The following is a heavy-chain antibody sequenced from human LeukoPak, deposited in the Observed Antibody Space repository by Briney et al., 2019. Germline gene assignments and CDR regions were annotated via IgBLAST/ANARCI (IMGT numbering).Heavy chain of an antibody. CDR2: MNPYSGKT. Sequence: ASVKVSCKASGYTFTSYDINWVGQAAGQGVEGMGWMNPYSGKTGYAQKFQGRVTITRKNLRSTAYMEVSSLRSEDTARYLCARAHGAYDILTGYYRDIYFFDYCGQGTLVTVSS. J-gene: IGHJ4*02. D-gene: IGHD3-9*01. CDR1: GYTFTSYD. CDR3: ARAHGAYDILTGYYRDIYFFDY. V-gene: IGHV1-8*03.